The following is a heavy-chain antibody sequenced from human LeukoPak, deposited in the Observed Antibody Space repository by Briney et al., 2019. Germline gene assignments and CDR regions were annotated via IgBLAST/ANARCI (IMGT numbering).Heavy chain of an antibody. CDR1: GFTFDEYT. Sequence: GGSLRLSCEASGFTFDEYTMHWVRQSPGKGLEWVALISWDGGTTYYADSVRGRFTISRDNSKNSLYLQMNSLRTEDTALYYCAKDRGYYYDSSAYGSYFDYWGQGTLVTVSS. J-gene: IGHJ4*02. CDR2: ISWDGGTT. V-gene: IGHV3-43*01. CDR3: AKDRGYYYDSSAYGSYFDY. D-gene: IGHD3-22*01.